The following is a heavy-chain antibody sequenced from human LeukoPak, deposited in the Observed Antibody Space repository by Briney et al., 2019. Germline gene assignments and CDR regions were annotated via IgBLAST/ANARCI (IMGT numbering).Heavy chain of an antibody. CDR2: ISSSSSYI. CDR3: ASQAYDFWSGYSNWFDP. CDR1: GFTSSSYS. Sequence: PGGSLRLSCAASGFTSSSYSMNWVRQAPGKGLEWVSSISSSSSYIYYADSVKGRFTISRDNAKNSLYLQMNSLRAEDTAVYYCASQAYDFWSGYSNWFDPWGQGTLVTVSS. J-gene: IGHJ5*02. V-gene: IGHV3-21*01. D-gene: IGHD3-3*01.